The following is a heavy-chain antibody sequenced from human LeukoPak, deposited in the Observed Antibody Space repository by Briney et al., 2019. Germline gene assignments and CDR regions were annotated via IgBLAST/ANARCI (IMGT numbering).Heavy chain of an antibody. D-gene: IGHD3-10*01. V-gene: IGHV3-30*18. Sequence: PGGSLRLSCAASGFTFSRYGMHWVRQAPGKGPEWVAVISYYGINEFYADSVKGRFIVSRDNSKNTLYLQMNSLRAEDTAVYYCAKDHSPFRGVGHFDYWGQGTLVTVSS. J-gene: IGHJ4*02. CDR1: GFTFSRYG. CDR2: ISYYGINE. CDR3: AKDHSPFRGVGHFDY.